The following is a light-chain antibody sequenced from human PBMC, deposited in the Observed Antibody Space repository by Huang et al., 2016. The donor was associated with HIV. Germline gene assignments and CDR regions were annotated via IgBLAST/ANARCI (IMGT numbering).Light chain of an antibody. CDR2: DVS. CDR1: QSIGTS. J-gene: IGKJ4*01. Sequence: EIVLTQSPVTLSLSPGDSATLSCRASQSIGTSLAWYQQKSGQAPRLLLYDVSNRAAGVPARFSARGSETDFTLTIASLDPDDFAIYHCQQRSKWPLTSGGGTKVEMK. V-gene: IGKV3-11*01. CDR3: QQRSKWPLT.